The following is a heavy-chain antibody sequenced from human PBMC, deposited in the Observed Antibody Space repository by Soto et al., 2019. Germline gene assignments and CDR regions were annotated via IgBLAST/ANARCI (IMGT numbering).Heavy chain of an antibody. V-gene: IGHV3-11*01. J-gene: IGHJ4*02. Sequence: VQLVESGGGLVQPGGSLRLSCAASGFTFSDYYMSWIRQAPGKGLEWLSYIGSSASDTYYSDSVKGRFTISRDNAKNSLYLQMNSLRADDTAVYYCARETTSTHSWGQGTLVTVSS. CDR1: GFTFSDYY. D-gene: IGHD1-7*01. CDR2: IGSSASDT. CDR3: ARETTSTHS.